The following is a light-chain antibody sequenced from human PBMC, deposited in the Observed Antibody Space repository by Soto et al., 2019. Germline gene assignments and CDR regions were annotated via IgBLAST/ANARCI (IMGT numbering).Light chain of an antibody. J-gene: IGLJ3*02. V-gene: IGLV1-40*01. CDR2: GNN. CDR3: QSYDTSLSGSV. Sequence: QSVLTQPPSVSGAPGQRVTISCTGSSSNIGAGYDVLWYQQLPGTAPKLLIFGNNSRPSGVPDRFSGSKSATSASLAVTGLQAEDEADYYCQSYDTSLSGSVFGGGTQLTVL. CDR1: SSNIGAGYD.